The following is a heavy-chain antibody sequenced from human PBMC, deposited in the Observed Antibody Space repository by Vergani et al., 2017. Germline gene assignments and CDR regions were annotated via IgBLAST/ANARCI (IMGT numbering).Heavy chain of an antibody. D-gene: IGHD1-14*01. Sequence: QVQLVESGGGVVQPGGSLRLSCAASGFTFSSYGMHWVRQDPGKGLEWVAFIRYDGSNKQYADSVKGRFTISRDNSKSTMYLQMNSLRDEDTGVYYCARDLRLLYNRFDPWGQGTLVTVSS. CDR2: IRYDGSNK. V-gene: IGHV3-30*02. CDR1: GFTFSSYG. J-gene: IGHJ5*02. CDR3: ARDLRLLYNRFDP.